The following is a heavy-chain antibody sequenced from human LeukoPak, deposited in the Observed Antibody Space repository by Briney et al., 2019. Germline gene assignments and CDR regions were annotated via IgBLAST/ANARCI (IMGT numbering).Heavy chain of an antibody. CDR3: ARDQGYYTGGSWYSDRGVDAFDI. CDR1: GFTFSNYS. V-gene: IGHV3-21*01. D-gene: IGHD2-15*01. J-gene: IGHJ3*02. CDR2: ISSSSYSYI. Sequence: GRSLRLSCAASGFTFSNYSMNWVRQAPGKGPEWVSSISSSSYSYIYYADSVKGRFTISRDNAKNSLYLQMNSLRAEDTAVYYCARDQGYYTGGSWYSDRGVDAFDIWGQGTMVTVSS.